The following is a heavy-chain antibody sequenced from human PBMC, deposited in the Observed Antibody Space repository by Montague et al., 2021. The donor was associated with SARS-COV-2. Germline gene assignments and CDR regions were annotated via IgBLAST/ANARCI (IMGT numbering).Heavy chain of an antibody. D-gene: IGHD3-3*01. CDR3: ARGTGPRSITLFGVIISGHVFDI. Sequence: SETLSLTCAVYVRSFSGYSWSWIRQPPVKTPVWIGELNHRGSTNYNPSLKSRVIISVDTSKNQFSLKLSSVTAADTAVYYCARGTGPRSITLFGVIISGHVFDIWGQGTMVAVAS. CDR1: VRSFSGYS. J-gene: IGHJ3*02. V-gene: IGHV4-34*01. CDR2: LNHRGST.